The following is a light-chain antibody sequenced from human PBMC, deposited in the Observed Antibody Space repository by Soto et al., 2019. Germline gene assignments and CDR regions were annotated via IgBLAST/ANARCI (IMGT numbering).Light chain of an antibody. J-gene: IGKJ5*01. V-gene: IGKV3-20*01. CDR1: QSVSNSY. CDR2: GAS. CDR3: QQYGSSPPIT. Sequence: EIVLTQSPGTLSLSPGERATLSCRASQSVSNSYLAWYQQKPGQAPRLLIYGASSRATGIPDRFSGGGSGTDFTLTIRRLEPEDFAVYYCQQYGSSPPITFGQGTRLEIK.